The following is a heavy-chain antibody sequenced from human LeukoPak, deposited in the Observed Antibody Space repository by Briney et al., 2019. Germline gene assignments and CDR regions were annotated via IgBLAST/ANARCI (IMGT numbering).Heavy chain of an antibody. J-gene: IGHJ6*02. CDR1: GYTFTSYD. CDR3: ARTGRYCSGGSCYGYYYGMDV. V-gene: IGHV1-8*01. D-gene: IGHD2-15*01. CDR2: MNPNSGNT. Sequence: ASVKVSCKASGYTFTSYDINWVRQATGQGLEWMGWMNPNSGNTGYAQKFQGRVTMTRNTSISTAYMELSSLRSEDTAVYYCARTGRYCSGGSCYGYYYGMDVWGQGTTVTVSS.